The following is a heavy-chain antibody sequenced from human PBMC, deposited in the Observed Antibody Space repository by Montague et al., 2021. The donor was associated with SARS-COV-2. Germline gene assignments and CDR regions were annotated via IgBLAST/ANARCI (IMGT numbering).Heavy chain of an antibody. CDR3: ARASLHQDDDY. V-gene: IGHV3-30-3*01. CDR1: GFTFCNYA. D-gene: IGHD2-15*01. Sequence: SLRLSCAASGFTFCNYAMRWVRQAPGKGLEWVADISYDGSNKYYADSVKGRFTISRDNSKNTLYLQMNSLRAEDTAVYYCARASLHQDDDYWGQGTLVTVSS. CDR2: ISYDGSNK. J-gene: IGHJ4*02.